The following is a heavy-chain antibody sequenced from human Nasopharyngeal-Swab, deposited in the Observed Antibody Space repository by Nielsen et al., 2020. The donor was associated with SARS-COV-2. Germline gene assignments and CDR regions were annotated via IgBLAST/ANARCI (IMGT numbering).Heavy chain of an antibody. CDR2: TIPIIDIS. J-gene: IGHJ6*03. Sequence: SVKVSCKASGGTFSTYAISWVRQAPGQGLEWMGRTIPIIDISNYAQKFQGRVTITADKSTSTAYMELSSLRSEDTAAYYCARGGWLRKDYYYSYYYMDVWGKGTTVTVSS. V-gene: IGHV1-69*04. CDR1: GGTFSTYA. D-gene: IGHD5-24*01. CDR3: ARGGWLRKDYYYSYYYMDV.